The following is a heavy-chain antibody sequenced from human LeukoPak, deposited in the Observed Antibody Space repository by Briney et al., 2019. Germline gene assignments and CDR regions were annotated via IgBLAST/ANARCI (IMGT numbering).Heavy chain of an antibody. CDR3: ARELVSLGTGYFDL. Sequence: GGSLRLSCEASGFTFRTYGMAWVRQAPGKGLEWVSGITGSSTWTYYADSVKGRFTISRDNSNNTLHLQMSSLTAGDTAIYYCARELVSLGTGYFDLWGRGTLVTVSS. CDR2: ITGSSTWT. D-gene: IGHD7-27*01. J-gene: IGHJ2*01. CDR1: GFTFRTYG. V-gene: IGHV3-23*01.